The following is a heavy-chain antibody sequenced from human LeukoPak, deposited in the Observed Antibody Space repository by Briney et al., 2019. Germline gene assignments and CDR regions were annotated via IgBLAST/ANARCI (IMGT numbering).Heavy chain of an antibody. CDR2: IIPIFGTA. V-gene: IGHV1-69*01. Sequence: ASVKVSCKASGGTFSSYAISWVRQAPGQGLEWMGGIIPIFGTANYAQKFQGRVTITADESTSTAYMELSSLRSEDTAVYYCASWRPLYSSSPKGYAGAFDIWGQGTMVTVSS. CDR1: GGTFSSYA. CDR3: ASWRPLYSSSPKGYAGAFDI. D-gene: IGHD6-6*01. J-gene: IGHJ3*02.